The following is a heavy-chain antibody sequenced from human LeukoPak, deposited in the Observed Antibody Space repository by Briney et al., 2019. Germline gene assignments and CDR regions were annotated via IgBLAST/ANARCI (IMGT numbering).Heavy chain of an antibody. CDR2: IRYDGSNK. CDR3: AKDLGVVITLPGY. D-gene: IGHD3-3*01. CDR1: GFTFSSYG. Sequence: GGSLRLSCAASGFTFSSYGMHWVRQAPGKGLEWVAFIRYDGSNKYYADSVKGRFTISGDNSKNTLYLQMNSLRAEDTAVYYCAKDLGVVITLPGYWGQGTLVTVSS. J-gene: IGHJ4*02. V-gene: IGHV3-30*02.